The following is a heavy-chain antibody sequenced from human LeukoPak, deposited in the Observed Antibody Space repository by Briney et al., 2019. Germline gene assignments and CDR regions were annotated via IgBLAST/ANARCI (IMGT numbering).Heavy chain of an antibody. CDR2: MNPNSGNT. D-gene: IGHD6-19*01. CDR3: ARVGYSSGWYSRAFWY. V-gene: IGHV1-8*01. CDR1: RYTFTSYD. J-gene: IGHJ4*02. Sequence: ASVKVSCKASRYTFTSYDINWVRQATGQGLEWMGWMNPNSGNTGYAQKFQGRVTMTRNTSITTDYMELSSLRSEDTAVYYSARVGYSSGWYSRAFWYWGQGPLVTVSS.